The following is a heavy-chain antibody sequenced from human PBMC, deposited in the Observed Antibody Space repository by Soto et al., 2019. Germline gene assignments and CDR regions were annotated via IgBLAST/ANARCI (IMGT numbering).Heavy chain of an antibody. CDR2: INHSGST. Sequence: SETLSLTCAVYGGSFSGYYWSWIRQPPGKGLEWIGEINHSGSTNYNPSLKSRVTISVDTSKNQFSLKLSSVTAADTAVYYCARGYCTNGVCYSYGMDVWGQGTTVTVSS. J-gene: IGHJ6*02. D-gene: IGHD2-8*01. CDR1: GGSFSGYY. CDR3: ARGYCTNGVCYSYGMDV. V-gene: IGHV4-34*01.